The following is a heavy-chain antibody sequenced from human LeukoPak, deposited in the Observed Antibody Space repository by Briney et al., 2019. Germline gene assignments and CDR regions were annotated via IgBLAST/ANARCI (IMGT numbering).Heavy chain of an antibody. Sequence: GGSLRLSCAASGFTFDDYMMHWVRQAPGKGLEWVALISWDGNSIYYADSVKGRFTISRDNGKNSLYLQMLNLRTEDTAFYYCAKDVATVGIVDFWGQGTLVTVSS. CDR3: AKDVATVGIVDF. D-gene: IGHD2-21*01. J-gene: IGHJ4*02. CDR1: GFTFDDYM. CDR2: ISWDGNSI. V-gene: IGHV3-43*01.